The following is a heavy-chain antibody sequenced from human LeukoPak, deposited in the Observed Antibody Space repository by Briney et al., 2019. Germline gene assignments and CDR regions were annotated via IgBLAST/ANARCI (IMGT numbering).Heavy chain of an antibody. D-gene: IGHD6-13*01. CDR2: ISSSSSTI. Sequence: GGSLRLSCAASGFTFSSYSMNWVRQAPGKGLEWVSYISSSSSTIYYADSVKGRFTISRDNAKNSLYLQMNSLRAEDTAVYYCARDRGVGIGAFDIWGQGTMVTVSS. CDR1: GFTFSSYS. CDR3: ARDRGVGIGAFDI. V-gene: IGHV3-48*04. J-gene: IGHJ3*02.